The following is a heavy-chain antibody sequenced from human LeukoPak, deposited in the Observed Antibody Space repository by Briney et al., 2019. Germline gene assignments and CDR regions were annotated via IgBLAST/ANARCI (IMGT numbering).Heavy chain of an antibody. CDR1: GGSISSSSYY. Sequence: SETLSPTCTVSGGSISSSSYYWGWIRQPPGKGLEWIGSIYYSGSTYYNPSLKSRVTISVDTSKNQFSLKLSSATAADTAVYYCARLEGGSLYYYYYGMDVWGQGTTVTVSS. J-gene: IGHJ6*02. V-gene: IGHV4-39*01. CDR3: ARLEGGSLYYYYYGMDV. D-gene: IGHD1-26*01. CDR2: IYYSGST.